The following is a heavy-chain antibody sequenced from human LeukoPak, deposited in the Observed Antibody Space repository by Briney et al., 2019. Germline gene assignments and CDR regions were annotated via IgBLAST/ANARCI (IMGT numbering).Heavy chain of an antibody. V-gene: IGHV3-66*01. Sequence: GGSLRLSCAASGFTVSSNYMAWVRQAPGKGLEWVSFIYNGGSTNYGDSVKDRFTISRDNSKNTLHLQMNSLRAEDTALYYCARASQWLAFDYWGQGALVTVSS. CDR3: ARASQWLAFDY. D-gene: IGHD6-19*01. CDR1: GFTVSSNY. J-gene: IGHJ4*02. CDR2: IYNGGST.